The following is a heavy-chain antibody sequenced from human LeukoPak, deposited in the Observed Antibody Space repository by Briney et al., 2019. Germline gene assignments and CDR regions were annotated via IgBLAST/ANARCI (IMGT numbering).Heavy chain of an antibody. CDR2: ISSSSSYI. V-gene: IGHV3-21*01. Sequence: PGGSLRLSCAASGFTFSSYSMNWVRQAPGKGLEWVSSISSSSSYIYYADSVEGRFTISRDNAKNSLYLQMNSLRAEDTAVYYCARDSTRVFWRAGWFAPWGQGPLVTVSS. J-gene: IGHJ5*02. D-gene: IGHD3-3*01. CDR1: GFTFSSYS. CDR3: ARDSTRVFWRAGWFAP.